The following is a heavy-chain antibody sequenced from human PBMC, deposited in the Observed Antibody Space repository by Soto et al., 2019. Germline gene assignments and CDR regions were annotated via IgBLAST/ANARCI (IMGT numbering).Heavy chain of an antibody. CDR3: ARAPGYDSLFDAAFDI. V-gene: IGHV4-31*03. J-gene: IGHJ3*02. CDR1: GGSISSGGYY. CDR2: IYYSGST. Sequence: QVQLQESGPGLVKPSQTLSLTCTVSGGSISSGGYYWSWIRQHPGKGLEWIEYIYYSGSTYYNPSLKSRVTISVDTSKNQFSLKLSSVTAADTAVYYCARAPGYDSLFDAAFDIWGQGTMVTVSS. D-gene: IGHD3-22*01.